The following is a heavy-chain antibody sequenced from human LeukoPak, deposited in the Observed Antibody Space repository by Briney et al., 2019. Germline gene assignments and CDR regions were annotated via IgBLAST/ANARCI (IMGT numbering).Heavy chain of an antibody. CDR3: AKDGAWLRFDD. J-gene: IGHJ4*02. V-gene: IGHV3-23*01. CDR2: ISPGGGPT. CDR1: GFPFSSHG. D-gene: IGHD5-12*01. Sequence: GGSLRLSCAGSGFPFSSHGMNWVRQAPGKGLEWVSGISPGGGPTYYADPVRGRFTISRDDSKNTLYLQMKNLRAEDTAVYYCAKDGAWLRFDDWGQGILVTVSS.